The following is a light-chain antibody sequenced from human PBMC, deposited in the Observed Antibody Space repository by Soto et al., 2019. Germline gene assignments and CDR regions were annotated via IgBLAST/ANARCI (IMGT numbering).Light chain of an antibody. V-gene: IGKV3-11*01. CDR2: DAS. J-gene: IGKJ5*01. Sequence: EMVLTQYPATLSLSPGERATLSCRARQRVSSYLAWYQQKPGQAPRLLIYDASNRATGIPARFSGSGSGTDFTLTISSLEPEDFAVYYCQQRSNWPPITFGQGTRLEI. CDR1: QRVSSY. CDR3: QQRSNWPPIT.